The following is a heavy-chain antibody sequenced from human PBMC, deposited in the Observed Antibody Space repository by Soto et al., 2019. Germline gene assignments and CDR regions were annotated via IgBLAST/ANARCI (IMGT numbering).Heavy chain of an antibody. CDR1: GFTFSSYG. J-gene: IGHJ6*02. D-gene: IGHD6-13*01. Sequence: PGGSLRLSCAASGFTFSSYGMHWVRQAPGKGLEWVAVIWYDGSNKYYAESVKGRFTISRDNSKNTLYLQMNSLRAEDTAVYYCARDDTIAAAGTTSWGYYYYYGMDVWGQGTTVTVSS. CDR2: IWYDGSNK. V-gene: IGHV3-33*01. CDR3: ARDDTIAAAGTTSWGYYYYYGMDV.